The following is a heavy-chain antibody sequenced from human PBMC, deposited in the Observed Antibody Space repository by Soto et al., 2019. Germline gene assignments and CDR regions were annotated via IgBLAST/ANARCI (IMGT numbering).Heavy chain of an antibody. J-gene: IGHJ6*02. D-gene: IGHD5-18*01. V-gene: IGHV3-53*01. Sequence: HPGGSLRLSCAASGFTVSSNYMSWVRQAPGKGLEWVSVIYSGGSTYYADSVKGRFTISRDNSKNTLYLQMNSLRAEDTAVYYCARDGYSYYGMDVWGQGTTVTVSS. CDR2: IYSGGST. CDR3: ARDGYSYYGMDV. CDR1: GFTVSSNY.